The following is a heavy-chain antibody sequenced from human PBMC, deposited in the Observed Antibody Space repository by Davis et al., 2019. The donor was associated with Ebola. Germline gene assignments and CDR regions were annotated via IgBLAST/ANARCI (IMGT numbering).Heavy chain of an antibody. Sequence: GGSLRLSCAASGFTFSSYSMNWVRQAPGKGLEWASYISSSSSTIYYADSVKGRFTISRDNSKNTLYLQMNSLRSEDTAVYYCARASAAGYYYYYGMDVWGQGTTVTVSS. D-gene: IGHD6-13*01. CDR2: ISSSSSTI. J-gene: IGHJ6*02. V-gene: IGHV3-48*01. CDR3: ARASAAGYYYYYGMDV. CDR1: GFTFSSYS.